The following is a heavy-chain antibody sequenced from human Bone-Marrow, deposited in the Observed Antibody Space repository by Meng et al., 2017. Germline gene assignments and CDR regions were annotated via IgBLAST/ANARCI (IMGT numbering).Heavy chain of an antibody. J-gene: IGHJ4*02. V-gene: IGHV1-18*01. CDR3: ARGTPGRSYSDY. CDR2: LGAHDGDT. CDR1: EYTFTGYG. Sequence: QVQPVQSGPEVKKPGASVKVSCKASEYTFTGYGVSWVRQAPGQGLEWMAWLGAHDGDTSHAPKFQGRVTVSADRPTATAYMELRSLRSDDTAVYYCARGTPGRSYSDYWGQGTLVTVSS. D-gene: IGHD3-10*01.